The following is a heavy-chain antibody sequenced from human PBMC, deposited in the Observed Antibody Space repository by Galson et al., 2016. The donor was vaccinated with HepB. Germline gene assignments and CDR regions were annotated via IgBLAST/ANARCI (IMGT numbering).Heavy chain of an antibody. D-gene: IGHD4-11*01. Sequence: SLRLSCAASGFTFNDYWMTWVRQAPGKGLEWVANLSPDGTDKRYAGSVKGRFTIFRDNPNNSVFLQMSSLRAEDTALYYCARVDYTDEGINVWGQGTTVTVSS. CDR1: GFTFNDYW. V-gene: IGHV3-7*01. CDR2: LSPDGTDK. CDR3: ARVDYTDEGINV. J-gene: IGHJ6*02.